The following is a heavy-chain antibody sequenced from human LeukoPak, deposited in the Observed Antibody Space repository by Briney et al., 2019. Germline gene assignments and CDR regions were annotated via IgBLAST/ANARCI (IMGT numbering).Heavy chain of an antibody. V-gene: IGHV1-2*02. CDR3: AITYVWGNYFDY. Sequence: ASVKVSGKASGYTFTAYYMHWVRQAPGQGLEWMGWINPNSGGTNYAQKFQGRVTMTRDTSISTAYMELSRLRSDDTAVYYCAITYVWGNYFDYWGQGTLVTVSS. CDR2: INPNSGGT. J-gene: IGHJ4*02. CDR1: GYTFTAYY. D-gene: IGHD3-16*01.